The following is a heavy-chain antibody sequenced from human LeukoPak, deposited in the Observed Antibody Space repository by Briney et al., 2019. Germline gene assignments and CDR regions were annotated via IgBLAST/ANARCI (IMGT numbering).Heavy chain of an antibody. CDR3: ASGDPDINSHFDY. Sequence: PGGSLRPSCAASGLRFSSYAVHWVRQAPGKGLEWVAVISYDGSNKYYADSVKGRFTISRDNSKSTLYLQMNSLRAEDTAVYYCASGDPDINSHFDYWGQGTLVTVPS. J-gene: IGHJ4*02. CDR2: ISYDGSNK. CDR1: GLRFSSYA. D-gene: IGHD2-15*01. V-gene: IGHV3-30*04.